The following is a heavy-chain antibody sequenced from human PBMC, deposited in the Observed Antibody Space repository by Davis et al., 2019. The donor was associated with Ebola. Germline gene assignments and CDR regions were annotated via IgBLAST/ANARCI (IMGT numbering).Heavy chain of an antibody. V-gene: IGHV4-34*01. D-gene: IGHD2-2*01. CDR2: INHRGRA. J-gene: IGHJ4*02. CDR3: ASLHQIRDKDYFDY. Sequence: PSQTLSPTCDLYGASGTDYSWAWNRQLPGKGLEWIGEINHRGRAYYNPSLRSRFTMSVDTSKKYFSLDLTSVTAADTAVYFCASLHQIRDKDYFDYWGQGTLVTVSS. CDR1: GASGTDYS.